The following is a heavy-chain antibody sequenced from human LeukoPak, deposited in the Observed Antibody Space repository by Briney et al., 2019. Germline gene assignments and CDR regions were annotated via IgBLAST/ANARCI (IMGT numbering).Heavy chain of an antibody. D-gene: IGHD1-1*01. CDR2: IYYSGNT. Sequence: SQTLSLTCTVSGVSISSGDYYWSWIRQPPGKGLEWIGYIYYSGNTYYNPSLKSRVTISVDTSKNHFSLKLSSVTAADTAVYYCASALLLGTTIETFAYWGQGTLVTVSS. CDR1: GVSISSGDYY. V-gene: IGHV4-30-4*01. CDR3: ASALLLGTTIETFAY. J-gene: IGHJ4*02.